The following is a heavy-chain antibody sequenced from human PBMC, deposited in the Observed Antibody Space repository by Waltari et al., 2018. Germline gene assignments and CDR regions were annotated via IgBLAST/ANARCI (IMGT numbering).Heavy chain of an antibody. J-gene: IGHJ3*02. D-gene: IGHD5-12*01. Sequence: QVQLVQSGAEVKKPGASVKVSCKASGYTFTSYGIIWVRQAPGQGLGWMGWSSASNGNTNYAKKLQGRATMTTDTSTSTASMELRRPRSYDTVVYYCARERDREYSGYDSDAFDIWGQGTMVTVSS. CDR3: ARERDREYSGYDSDAFDI. CDR1: GYTFTSYG. CDR2: SSASNGNT. V-gene: IGHV1-18*01.